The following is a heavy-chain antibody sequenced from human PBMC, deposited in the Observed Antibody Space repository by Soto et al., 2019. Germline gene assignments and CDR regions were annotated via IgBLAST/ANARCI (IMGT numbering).Heavy chain of an antibody. J-gene: IGHJ6*04. D-gene: IGHD2-8*01. CDR3: AKVVICTNGVCPSLNAMDV. CDR1: EFTFCSYA. V-gene: IGHV3-23*01. Sequence: PGGSLRLSCAASEFTFCSYAMSWDRQAPGKGLEWVSAISGSGGSTYYADSVKGRFTISRDNSKNTLYLQMNSLRAEDTAVYYCAKVVICTNGVCPSLNAMDVWGKGTTVTVSS. CDR2: ISGSGGST.